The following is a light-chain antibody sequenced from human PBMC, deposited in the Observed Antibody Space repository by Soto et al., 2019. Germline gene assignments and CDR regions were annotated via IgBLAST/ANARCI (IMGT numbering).Light chain of an antibody. Sequence: DIQMTQSPSTLSASVGDRVTITCRASQSISSWLAWYQQKPGKAPKLLIYDASSLESGVPSRFSGSGSGTEFTLTVSSLHPDEKTTDVCHPDQRYPRTICQGTKVDIK. CDR3: HPDQRYPRT. CDR2: DAS. J-gene: IGKJ1*01. CDR1: QSISSW. V-gene: IGKV1-5*01.